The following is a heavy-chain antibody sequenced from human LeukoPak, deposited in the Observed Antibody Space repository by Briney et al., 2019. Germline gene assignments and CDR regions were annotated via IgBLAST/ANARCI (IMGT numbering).Heavy chain of an antibody. CDR3: VKDNGRWFDP. J-gene: IGHJ5*02. V-gene: IGHV4-59*01. Sequence: SETLSLTCTVSGGSMRSNYWSLIRQPPGKGLEWIGNIYYSGSSNYNPSLKSRVTISIDPSKNQFSLKLSSVTAADTAIYYCVKDNGRWFDPWGQGTLVIVSS. CDR1: GGSMRSNY. CDR2: IYYSGSS. D-gene: IGHD1-26*01.